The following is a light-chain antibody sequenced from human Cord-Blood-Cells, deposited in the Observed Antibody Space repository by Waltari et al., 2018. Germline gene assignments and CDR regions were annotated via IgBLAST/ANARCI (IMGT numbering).Light chain of an antibody. V-gene: IGLV3-1*01. CDR1: KWGDKD. CDR2: QDS. Sequence: SYELTQPPSVSVSPGQTASITCPGVKWGDKDAGWYPQKPGQSPVLVIYQDSKRPSGIPGRFSGSNAGNTATLTISGTQAMDEADYYWQAWDSSTVFGGGTKLTVL. J-gene: IGLJ2*01. CDR3: QAWDSSTV.